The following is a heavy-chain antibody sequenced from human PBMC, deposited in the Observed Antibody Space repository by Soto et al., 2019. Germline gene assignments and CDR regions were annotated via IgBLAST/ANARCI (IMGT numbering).Heavy chain of an antibody. Sequence: EVQLVESGGGLVQPGGSLRLSCAASGFTFSSYWMHWVRQAPGKGLVWVSRINSDGSSTSYADSVKGRFTISRDNAKNTLYLQMISLRAEDTAVYYCAPTRSDLWWLRGGYFDLWGRGTLVTVSS. CDR2: INSDGSST. D-gene: IGHD2-21*01. J-gene: IGHJ2*01. CDR1: GFTFSSYW. V-gene: IGHV3-74*01. CDR3: APTRSDLWWLRGGYFDL.